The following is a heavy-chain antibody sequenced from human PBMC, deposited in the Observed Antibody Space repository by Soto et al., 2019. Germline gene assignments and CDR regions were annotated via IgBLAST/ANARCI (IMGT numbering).Heavy chain of an antibody. CDR2: IYNTGSA. V-gene: IGHV4-31*03. CDR1: DGSFNTRGFF. Sequence: QVQLEESGPGLVKPSQTLSLTCSVSDGSFNTRGFFWNWIRQHPGKGLECIGYIYNTGSAFYNPSLKSRVDMSVDTSNTHISLRLHSLTGADTAVYFCARGVVVTGNFDSWGHGTLVTVSS. CDR3: ARGVVVTGNFDS. D-gene: IGHD3-10*01. J-gene: IGHJ4*01.